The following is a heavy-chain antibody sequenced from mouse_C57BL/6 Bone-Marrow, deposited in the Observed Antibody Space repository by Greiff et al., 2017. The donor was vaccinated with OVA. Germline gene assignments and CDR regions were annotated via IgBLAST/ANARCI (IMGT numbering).Heavy chain of an antibody. CDR1: GYTFTSYW. CDR3: ARGGYYYGSSYYFDY. V-gene: IGHV1-61*01. D-gene: IGHD1-1*01. Sequence: QVQLQQPGAELVRPGSSVKLSCKASGYTFTSYWMDWVKQRPGQGLEWIGNIYPSDSETHYNQKFKDKATLTVDKSSSTAYMQLSSLNSEDSAVYYCARGGYYYGSSYYFDYWGQGTTLTVSS. J-gene: IGHJ2*01. CDR2: IYPSDSET.